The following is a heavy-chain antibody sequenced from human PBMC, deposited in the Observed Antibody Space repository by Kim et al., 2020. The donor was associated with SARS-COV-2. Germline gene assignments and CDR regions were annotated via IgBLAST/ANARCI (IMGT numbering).Heavy chain of an antibody. Sequence: GGSLRLSCAASGFTVSSNYMSWVRQAPGKGLEWVSVIYSGGSTYYADSVKGRFTISRDNSKNTLYLQMNSLRAEDTAVYYCARAPPYYDSSGYLDYWGQGTLVTVSS. D-gene: IGHD3-22*01. CDR1: GFTVSSNY. J-gene: IGHJ4*02. V-gene: IGHV3-53*01. CDR3: ARAPPYYDSSGYLDY. CDR2: IYSGGST.